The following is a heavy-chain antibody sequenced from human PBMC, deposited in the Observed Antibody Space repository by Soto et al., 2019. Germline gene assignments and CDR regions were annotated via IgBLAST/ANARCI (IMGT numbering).Heavy chain of an antibody. D-gene: IGHD1-26*01. CDR2: ISGSGGST. J-gene: IGHJ4*02. V-gene: IGHV3-23*01. CDR3: ARRGSGSYYDY. CDR1: GFTFRSNA. Sequence: EVQLLESGGGLVQPGGSLRLSCAASGFTFRSNAMRWGRQAPGRGLGWVAAISGSGGSTYYAASGKGRFTISRDNSKNTLYLQMNSLRAEDTAVYYCARRGSGSYYDYWGQGTLVTVSS.